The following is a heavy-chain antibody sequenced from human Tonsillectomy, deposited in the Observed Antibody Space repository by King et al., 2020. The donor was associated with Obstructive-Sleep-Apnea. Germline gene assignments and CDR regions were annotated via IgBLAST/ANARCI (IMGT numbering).Heavy chain of an antibody. Sequence: VQLVQSGAEVKKPGASVKVSCKASGYTFTSYYIHWGRQAPGQGLEWMGLINPSGGSTSYAQKFQGRVTMTRATSTSTVYMARSSLRSEDTAVDYCARVGKSGSGCYCLDYWGQGTLVTVSS. CDR3: ARVGKSGSGCYCLDY. V-gene: IGHV1-46*03. CDR1: GYTFTSYY. CDR2: INPSGGST. D-gene: IGHD3-10*01. J-gene: IGHJ4*02.